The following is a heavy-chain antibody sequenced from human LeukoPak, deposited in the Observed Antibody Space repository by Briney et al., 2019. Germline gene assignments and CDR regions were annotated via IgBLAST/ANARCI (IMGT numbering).Heavy chain of an antibody. Sequence: SETLSLTCAVYGASFSDFYWSWIRQLPGMGLEWIGEINHSGSTNHNPSLKSRVTISVDTSKNQLSLKLSSVTAADTAVYYCARVRTTVTTFKNYYYGMDVWGQGTTVTVSS. CDR2: INHSGST. CDR3: ARVRTTVTTFKNYYYGMDV. V-gene: IGHV4-34*01. CDR1: GASFSDFY. J-gene: IGHJ6*02. D-gene: IGHD4-17*01.